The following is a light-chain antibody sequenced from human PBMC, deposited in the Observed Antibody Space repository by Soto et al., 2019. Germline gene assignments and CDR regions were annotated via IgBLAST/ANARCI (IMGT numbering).Light chain of an antibody. CDR1: QSVSSS. J-gene: IGKJ4*01. CDR2: DAS. CDR3: QQYNNWPPLT. V-gene: IGKV3-15*01. Sequence: EIVMTQSPATLSVSPGDRATPSCRASQSVSSSLAWYQQIPGQAPRLLIYDASTRATGIPARFGGSGSGTEFTLTISGLQSEDFAVYYCQQYNNWPPLTFGGGTKVELK.